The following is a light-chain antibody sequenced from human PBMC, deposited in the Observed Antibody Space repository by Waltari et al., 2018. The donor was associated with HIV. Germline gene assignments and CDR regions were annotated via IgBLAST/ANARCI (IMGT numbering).Light chain of an antibody. V-gene: IGKV3-20*01. CDR1: QSISSSY. CDR3: QQYGSSPDS. Sequence: EIVLTQSPGTLSLSPGERATLSCRTSQSISSSYLAWYQQKPGQAPRLLIYAASSRATGIPDRFSGNASGTDFTLTISRLEPEDFAVYYCQQYGSSPDSLGQGTKLEIK. CDR2: AAS. J-gene: IGKJ2*03.